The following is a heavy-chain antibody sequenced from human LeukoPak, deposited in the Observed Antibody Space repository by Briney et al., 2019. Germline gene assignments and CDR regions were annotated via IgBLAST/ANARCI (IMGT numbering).Heavy chain of an antibody. V-gene: IGHV3-7*01. CDR1: GFTFSSYW. J-gene: IGHJ4*02. Sequence: GGSLRLSCAASGFTFSSYWMSWVRQAPGKGLEWVANIKQDGSEKYYVDSVKGRFTISRDNAKNSLYLQMNSLRAEDTAVYYCTRQAPSNIAVAGTFDYWGQGTLVTVSS. D-gene: IGHD6-19*01. CDR2: IKQDGSEK. CDR3: TRQAPSNIAVAGTFDY.